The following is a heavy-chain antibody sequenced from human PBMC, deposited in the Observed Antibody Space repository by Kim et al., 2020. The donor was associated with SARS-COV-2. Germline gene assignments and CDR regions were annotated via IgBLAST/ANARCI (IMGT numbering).Heavy chain of an antibody. D-gene: IGHD3-9*01. J-gene: IGHJ4*01. CDR3: ARWYYDILTGYFYFDY. Sequence: SETLSLTCTVSGGSISSYYWSWIRQPPGKGLEWIGYIYYSGSTNYNPSLKSRVTISVDTSKNQFSLKLSSVTAAATAVYYCARWYYDILTGYFYFDYWG. CDR2: IYYSGST. V-gene: IGHV4-59*01. CDR1: GGSISSYY.